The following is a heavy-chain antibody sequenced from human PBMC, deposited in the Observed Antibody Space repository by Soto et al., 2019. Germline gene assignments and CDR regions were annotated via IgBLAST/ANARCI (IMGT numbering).Heavy chain of an antibody. CDR1: GYTFTGYY. CDR3: ARGYSSSWLKSRYFDY. CDR2: INPNSGGT. V-gene: IGHV1-2*04. J-gene: IGHJ4*02. Sequence: ASVKVSCKASGYTFTGYYMHWVRQAPGQGLEWMGWINPNSGGTNYAQKFQGWVTMTRDTSISTAYMELSRLRSDDTAVYYCARGYSSSWLKSRYFDYWGQGTLVTVSS. D-gene: IGHD6-13*01.